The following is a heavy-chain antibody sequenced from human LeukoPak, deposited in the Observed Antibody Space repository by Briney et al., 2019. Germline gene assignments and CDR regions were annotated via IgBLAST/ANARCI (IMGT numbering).Heavy chain of an antibody. CDR3: ATDLGGGSWYGYYSDY. V-gene: IGHV3-30*03. Sequence: PGRSLRLSCAASGFTFSSYGMHWVRQAPGKGLEWVAVISYDGSNKYYADSVKGRFTISRDNSKNTLYLQMNSLRAEDTAVYYCATDLGGGSWYGYYSDYWGQGTLVTVSS. CDR1: GFTFSSYG. J-gene: IGHJ4*02. CDR2: ISYDGSNK. D-gene: IGHD2-15*01.